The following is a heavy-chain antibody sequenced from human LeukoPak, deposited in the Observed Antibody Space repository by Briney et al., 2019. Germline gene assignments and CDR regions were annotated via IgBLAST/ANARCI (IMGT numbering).Heavy chain of an antibody. Sequence: SQTLSLTCAVSGGSISSGGLSWSWIRQPPGKGLEWIGYIYHSGSTYYNPSLKSRVTISVDRSKNQFSLKLTTVTAADTAVYYCASGGYSSSWSPFDYWGQGTLVTVSS. D-gene: IGHD6-13*01. J-gene: IGHJ4*02. V-gene: IGHV4-30-2*01. CDR3: ASGGYSSSWSPFDY. CDR1: GGSISSGGLS. CDR2: IYHSGST.